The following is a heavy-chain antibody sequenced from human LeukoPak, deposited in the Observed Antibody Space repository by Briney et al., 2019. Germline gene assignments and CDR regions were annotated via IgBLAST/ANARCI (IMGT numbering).Heavy chain of an antibody. D-gene: IGHD2-15*01. Sequence: SETLSLTCAVYGGSFSGYYWSWIRQPPGKGLEWIGYIYYSGSTNYNPSLKSRVTMSVDTSKNQFSLKLSFVPGAATAVYYCARHDLGYCSGGSCQGSWFDPWGQGTLVTVSS. J-gene: IGHJ5*02. CDR1: GGSFSGYY. CDR3: ARHDLGYCSGGSCQGSWFDP. CDR2: IYYSGST. V-gene: IGHV4-59*08.